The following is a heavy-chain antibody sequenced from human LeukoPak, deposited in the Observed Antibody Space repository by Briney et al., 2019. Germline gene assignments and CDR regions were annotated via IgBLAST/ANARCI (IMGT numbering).Heavy chain of an antibody. CDR2: FDPEDGET. CDR3: ANIVVVPAAIRANWFDP. V-gene: IGHV1-24*01. Sequence: ASVKVSCKVSGYTLTELSMHWVRQAPGKGLEWMGGFDPEDGETIYAQKFQGRVTMTEDTSTDTAYMELSSLRSEDTAAYYCANIVVVPAAIRANWFDPWGQGTLVTVSS. J-gene: IGHJ5*02. CDR1: GYTLTELS. D-gene: IGHD2-2*01.